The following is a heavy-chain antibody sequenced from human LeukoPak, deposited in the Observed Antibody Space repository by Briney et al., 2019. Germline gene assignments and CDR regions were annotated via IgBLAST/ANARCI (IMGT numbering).Heavy chain of an antibody. CDR3: ARDREYSSGWFTSGTYYFDY. Sequence: PGGSLRLSCAASGFTFSNYWMHWVRQAPGKGLEWVAVISYDGSNKYYADSVKGRFTISRDNSKNTLYLQMNSLRAEDTAVYYCARDREYSSGWFTSGTYYFDYWGQGTLVTVSS. CDR2: ISYDGSNK. V-gene: IGHV3-30-3*01. D-gene: IGHD6-19*01. CDR1: GFTFSNYW. J-gene: IGHJ4*02.